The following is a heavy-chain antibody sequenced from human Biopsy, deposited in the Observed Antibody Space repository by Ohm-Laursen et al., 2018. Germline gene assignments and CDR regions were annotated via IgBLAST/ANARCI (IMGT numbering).Heavy chain of an antibody. D-gene: IGHD3-22*01. CDR3: ARDYDTSGHYYVS. V-gene: IGHV4-39*01. CDR2: IFYRGST. CDR1: GGSINSGGHF. J-gene: IGHJ5*02. Sequence: SDTLSLTCCVSGGSINSGGHFWGWIRQPPGKGLEWIGSIFYRGSTHYKPSLKSRVNISVDTSKNQFSLKLNSVTAADTAVYYCARDYDTSGHYYVSWGQGTLVTVSS.